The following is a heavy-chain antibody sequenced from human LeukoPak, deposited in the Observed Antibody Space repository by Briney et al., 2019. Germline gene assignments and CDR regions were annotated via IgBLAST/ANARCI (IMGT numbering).Heavy chain of an antibody. Sequence: SQTLSLTCTVSGGSISSGGYYWSWIRQHPGKGLEWIGYIYYSGSTYYNPSPKSRVTISVDTSKNQFSLKLSSVTAADTAVYYCARDQDGRYCSGGSCYGMDVWGQGTTVTVSS. D-gene: IGHD2-15*01. J-gene: IGHJ6*02. CDR1: GGSISSGGYY. V-gene: IGHV4-31*03. CDR3: ARDQDGRYCSGGSCYGMDV. CDR2: IYYSGST.